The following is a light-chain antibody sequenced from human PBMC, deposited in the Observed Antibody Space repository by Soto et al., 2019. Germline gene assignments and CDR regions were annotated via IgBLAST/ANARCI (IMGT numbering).Light chain of an antibody. CDR2: LGS. CDR3: MQALQTPYT. Sequence: DIVRTQSPVSRPVTPGEPASISCMSSQSLLHSNGYNYLDWYLQKPGQSPQLLIYLGSNRASGVPDRFSGSGSGTDFTLKISRVEAEDVGVYYCMQALQTPYTFGQGTKLEIK. CDR1: QSLLHSNGYNY. J-gene: IGKJ2*01. V-gene: IGKV2-28*01.